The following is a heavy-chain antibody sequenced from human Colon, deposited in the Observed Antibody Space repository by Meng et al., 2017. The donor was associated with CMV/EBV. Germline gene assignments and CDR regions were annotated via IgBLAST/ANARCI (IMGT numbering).Heavy chain of an antibody. CDR2: INPITGGT. V-gene: IGHV1-2*02. J-gene: IGHJ4*02. CDR1: GYTFTNFG. D-gene: IGHD1-26*01. CDR3: ASLSGGDFDY. Sequence: QVQLVQSGAEVKKPGASVKVSCKTSGYTFTNFGISWVRQAPGQGLEWMGVINPITGGTNYAQKFQGRVTMTRDTSMNTAYMELSRLRSDDTAVYYCASLSGGDFDYWGQGTLVTVSS.